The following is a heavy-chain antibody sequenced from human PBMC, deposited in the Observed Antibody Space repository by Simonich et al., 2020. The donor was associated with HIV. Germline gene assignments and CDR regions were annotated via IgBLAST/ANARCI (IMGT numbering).Heavy chain of an antibody. D-gene: IGHD4-17*01. J-gene: IGHJ4*02. CDR3: ARRHPTTVTTPYFDY. Sequence: QLQLQQWGAGLLKPSETLSLTCAVYGGSFSGYYWSWIRPPPGKGREWIGEINHSGSTNYNPYLKSRVTISVDTSKNQFSLKLSSVTAADTAVYYCARRHPTTVTTPYFDYWGQGTLVTVSS. CDR1: GGSFSGYY. V-gene: IGHV4-34*01. CDR2: INHSGST.